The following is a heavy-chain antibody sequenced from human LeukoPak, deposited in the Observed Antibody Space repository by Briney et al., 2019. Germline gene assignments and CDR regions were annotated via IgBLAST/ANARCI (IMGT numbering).Heavy chain of an antibody. CDR1: GFTFSSYA. V-gene: IGHV3-23*01. CDR2: LSGSGGST. Sequence: GGSLRLSCAASGFTFSSYAMSWVRQARGKGVECGSALSGSGGSTYYADSVKGRFTISRDNSKNTLYLQMNSLRAEDTAVYYCAKDGPLDYYDSSGYSFDYWGQGTLVTVSS. J-gene: IGHJ4*02. D-gene: IGHD3-22*01. CDR3: AKDGPLDYYDSSGYSFDY.